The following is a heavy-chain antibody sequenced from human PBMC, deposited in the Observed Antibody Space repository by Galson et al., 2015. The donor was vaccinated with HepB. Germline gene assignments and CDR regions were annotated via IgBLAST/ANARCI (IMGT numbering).Heavy chain of an antibody. CDR3: ARGWKYGMDV. CDR2: INADGSST. CDR1: GFTFSPYW. Sequence: SLRLSCAASGFTFSPYWMHWVRQAPGKGLVWVSHINADGSSTRYADSVKGRFTVSRDNTKNTLYLQMNSLRAEDTAVYYCARGWKYGMDVWGQGTTLTVSS. V-gene: IGHV3-74*01. D-gene: IGHD1-1*01. J-gene: IGHJ6*02.